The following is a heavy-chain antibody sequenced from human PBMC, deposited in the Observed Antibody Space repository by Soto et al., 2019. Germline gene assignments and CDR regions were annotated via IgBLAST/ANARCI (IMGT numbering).Heavy chain of an antibody. CDR2: IYWDDDK. V-gene: IGHV2-5*02. CDR3: AHRRIAMTQNWFDT. J-gene: IGHJ5*02. D-gene: IGHD6-13*01. CDR1: GFSLSASGVG. Sequence: QITLKESGPTLVKPTQTLTLTCTFSGFSLSASGVGVGWIRQPPGKALEWLALIYWDDDKRYSPSLKSRLTITKHTSKKQVVLTMTNMDPADTATYYCAHRRIAMTQNWFDTWGQGTRVTVSS.